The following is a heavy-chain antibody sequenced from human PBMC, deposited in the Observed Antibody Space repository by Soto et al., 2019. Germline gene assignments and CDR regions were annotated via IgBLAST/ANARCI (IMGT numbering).Heavy chain of an antibody. Sequence: PSETLSLTCTVSGCSISSSSYYWGWIRQPPGKELEWIGSIYYSGSTYYNPSLKRRVTISLDRSKNQFSLKLDSVTAADTAVYYCARALDYDFWGGRNWFDPWGQGTLVTVSS. D-gene: IGHD3-3*01. V-gene: IGHV4-39*07. CDR2: IYYSGST. CDR1: GCSISSSSYY. J-gene: IGHJ5*02. CDR3: ARALDYDFWGGRNWFDP.